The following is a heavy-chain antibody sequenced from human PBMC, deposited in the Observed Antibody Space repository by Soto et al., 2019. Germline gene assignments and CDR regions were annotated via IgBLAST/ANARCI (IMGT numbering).Heavy chain of an antibody. V-gene: IGHV4-59*01. CDR3: ARDESYGMDV. Sequence: SETLSLTCTVSGGSISSYYWSWIRQPPGKGLEWIGYIYYSGSTNYNPSLKSRVTISVDTSKNQFSLKLSSVTAADTAVYYCARDESYGMDVWGQGTTVTVSS. CDR1: GGSISSYY. J-gene: IGHJ6*02. CDR2: IYYSGST.